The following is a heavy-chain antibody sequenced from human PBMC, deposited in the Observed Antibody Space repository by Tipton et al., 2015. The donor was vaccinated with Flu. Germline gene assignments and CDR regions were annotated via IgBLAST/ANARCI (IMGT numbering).Heavy chain of an antibody. V-gene: IGHV4-39*07. Sequence: TLSLTCTVSGGSISSSSYYWGWIRQPPGKGLEWIGSIYYSGSTYYNPSLKSRVTISVDTSKNQFSLKLSSVTAADTAVYYWARVATLDVPFGPWSQGTLVTVSS. D-gene: IGHD2/OR15-2a*01. J-gene: IGHJ5*02. CDR2: IYYSGST. CDR1: GGSISSSSYY. CDR3: ARVATLDVPFGP.